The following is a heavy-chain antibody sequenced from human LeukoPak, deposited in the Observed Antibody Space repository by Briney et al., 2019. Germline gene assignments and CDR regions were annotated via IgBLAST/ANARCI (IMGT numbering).Heavy chain of an antibody. CDR2: ITHNGGT. CDR1: GGSLRGYF. D-gene: IGHD1-26*01. CDR3: AWGNSGSHWGDHYFYMDV. Sequence: PSETLSLICAVYGGSLRGYFWGWVRQTPGKGLEWLGEITHNGGTNYMPSLSGRVSVFQDVSKNQFSLKLSSVTAADTGVYYCAWGNSGSHWGDHYFYMDVWGKGTTVIVSS. J-gene: IGHJ6*03. V-gene: IGHV4-34*01.